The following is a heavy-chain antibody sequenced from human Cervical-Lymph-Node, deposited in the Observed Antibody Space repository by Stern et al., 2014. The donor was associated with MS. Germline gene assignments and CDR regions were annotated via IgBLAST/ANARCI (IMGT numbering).Heavy chain of an antibody. CDR2: IYYRGTT. Sequence: VQLLQSGPGLLRPSETLSLTCNVSGASITSPFWSWIRQPPGKGLEWIGYIYYRGTTNYNASLKGRVAISIATSKTQFSLRLSSVTPADTAVYYCARATDLWGQGALVTVSS. CDR3: ARATDL. V-gene: IGHV4-59*11. CDR1: GASITSPF. J-gene: IGHJ5*02.